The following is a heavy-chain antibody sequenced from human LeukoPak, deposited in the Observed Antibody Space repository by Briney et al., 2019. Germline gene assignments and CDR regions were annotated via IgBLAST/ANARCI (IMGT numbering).Heavy chain of an antibody. J-gene: IGHJ4*02. CDR3: ARALRGGDYYGSGSPPGY. V-gene: IGHV3-7*03. D-gene: IGHD3-10*01. CDR2: IKQDGSEK. CDR1: GFTFSSYW. Sequence: GGSLRLSCAASGFTFSSYWMSWVRQAPGKGLEWVANIKQDGSEKYYVDSVKGRFTISRDNAKNSLYLQMNSLRSGDTAVYYCARALRGGDYYGSGSPPGYWGQGTLVTVSS.